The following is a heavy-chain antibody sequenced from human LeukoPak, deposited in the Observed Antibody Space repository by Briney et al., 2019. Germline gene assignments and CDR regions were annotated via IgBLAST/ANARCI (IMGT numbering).Heavy chain of an antibody. CDR3: ARGVYYDSSGYPDY. CDR2: IYYSGSI. V-gene: IGHV4-31*03. CDR1: GGSISSGGYY. J-gene: IGHJ4*02. D-gene: IGHD3-22*01. Sequence: SETLSLTCTVSGGSISSGGYYWSWLRQHPGKGLEWIGYIYYSGSIYYNPSLKSRVTISVDTSKNQFSLKLSSVTAADTAVYYCARGVYYDSSGYPDYWGQGTLVTVSS.